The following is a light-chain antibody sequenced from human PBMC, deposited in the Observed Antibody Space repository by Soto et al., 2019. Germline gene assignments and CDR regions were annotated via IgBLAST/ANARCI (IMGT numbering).Light chain of an antibody. CDR1: QSISSW. J-gene: IGKJ1*01. CDR2: KAS. Sequence: DIQMTQSPSTLSASVGDRVTITCRASQSISSWLAWYQQKPGKAPKLLIYKASSLESGVPSRFSGSGSGTELTPTISSLQPDDFATYYCQQYNSYPWTFGQGTKVEIK. CDR3: QQYNSYPWT. V-gene: IGKV1-5*03.